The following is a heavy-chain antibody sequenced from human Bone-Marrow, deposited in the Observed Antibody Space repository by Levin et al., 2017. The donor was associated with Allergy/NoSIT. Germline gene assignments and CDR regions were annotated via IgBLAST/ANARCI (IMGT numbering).Heavy chain of an antibody. V-gene: IGHV3-33*01. CDR3: ARDDPTEGNYFDY. CDR1: GFSFRSYG. Sequence: PGGSLRLSCAASGFSFRSYGMNWVRQAPGKGLDWVAVIVADGSKEYYADSVKGRFTISRDNSKNVLYLQVNSLRAEDTAVYYCARDDPTEGNYFDYWGQGTLVSVSS. J-gene: IGHJ4*02. CDR2: IVADGSKE. D-gene: IGHD3-10*01.